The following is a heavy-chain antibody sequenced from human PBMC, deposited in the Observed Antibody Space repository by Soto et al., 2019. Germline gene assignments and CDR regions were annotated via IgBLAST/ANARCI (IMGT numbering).Heavy chain of an antibody. J-gene: IGHJ4*02. CDR3: AKRPLAARHTDY. CDR2: ISGRGDNT. V-gene: IGHV3-23*01. Sequence: EVQLLESGGGLVQPGGSLRISCAASGFTFSNYAMTWVRQAPGKGLEWVSTISGRGDNTYYADSVRGRFTISRDNSKNTLSLQRNSLRADDTAVYYCAKRPLAARHTDYWGQGTLVTVSS. CDR1: GFTFSNYA. D-gene: IGHD6-6*01.